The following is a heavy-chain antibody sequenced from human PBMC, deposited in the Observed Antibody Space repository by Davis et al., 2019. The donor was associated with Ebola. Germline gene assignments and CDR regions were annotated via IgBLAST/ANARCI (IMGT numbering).Heavy chain of an antibody. J-gene: IGHJ4*02. CDR3: ARGDSYYDPSGYYAGPEAPDH. V-gene: IGHV4-30-4*07. D-gene: IGHD3-22*01. Sequence: SETLSPTCAVSGGFVSSGGYSWSWIRQAPGKGLEWIGYYYYTGSTYYNPSLKSRVTISVDTSKNQFSLKLSSVTAADTAVYYCARGDSYYDPSGYYAGPEAPDHWGQGTLVSVSS. CDR1: GGFVSSGGYS. CDR2: YYYTGST.